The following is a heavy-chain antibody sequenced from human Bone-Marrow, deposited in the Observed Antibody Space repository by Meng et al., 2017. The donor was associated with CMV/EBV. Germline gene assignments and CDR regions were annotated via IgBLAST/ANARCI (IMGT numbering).Heavy chain of an antibody. Sequence: GGSLRLSCAASGFTFSSYGMHWVRQAPGKGLEWVAVIWYDGSNKYYADSVKGRFTISRDNSKNTLYLQMNSLRAEDTAVYYCAKDPDCSSTSCYYYGMDVWGQGTTVTVSS. D-gene: IGHD2-2*01. CDR1: GFTFSSYG. CDR3: AKDPDCSSTSCYYYGMDV. CDR2: IWYDGSNK. V-gene: IGHV3-33*06. J-gene: IGHJ6*02.